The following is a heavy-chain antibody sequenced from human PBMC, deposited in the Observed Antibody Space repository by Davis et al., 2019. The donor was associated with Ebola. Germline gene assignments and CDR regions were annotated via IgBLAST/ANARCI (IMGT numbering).Heavy chain of an antibody. V-gene: IGHV4-59*11. CDR3: ARRLGMEGLDV. CDR2: VYYSGSA. Sequence: SETLSLTCTVSGGSISPHYWSWIRQIPGKGLEWIGYVYYSGSANYNPPLKSRASISLDTSKKQFSLNLNSVTAADTAVYYCARRLGMEGLDVWGQGTTVTVSS. CDR1: GGSISPHY. J-gene: IGHJ6*02. D-gene: IGHD3-16*01.